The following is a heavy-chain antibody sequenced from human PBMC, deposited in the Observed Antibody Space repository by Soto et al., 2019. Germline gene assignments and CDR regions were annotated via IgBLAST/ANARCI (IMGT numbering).Heavy chain of an antibody. CDR2: ISYDGSNK. Sequence: QVQLVESGGGVVQPGRSLRLSCAASGFTFSSYGMHWVRQAPGKGLEWVAVISYDGSNKYYADSVKGRFTISRDNSKNTLYLQMSSLRAVDTAVYYCAKDSTVVVTAIGCWDFDLWGRGTLVTVSS. CDR3: AKDSTVVVTAIGCWDFDL. V-gene: IGHV3-30*18. CDR1: GFTFSSYG. D-gene: IGHD2-21*02. J-gene: IGHJ2*01.